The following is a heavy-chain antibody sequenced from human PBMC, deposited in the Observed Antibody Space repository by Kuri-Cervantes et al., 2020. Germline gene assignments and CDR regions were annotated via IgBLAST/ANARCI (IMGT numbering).Heavy chain of an antibody. Sequence: GGSLRLSCAASGFIFSDYYMTWVRQAPGKGLEWVSAISGSGGSTYYADSVKGRFTISRDNSKNTLYLQMNSLRAEDTAVYYCAKDRAARSPPGDYWGQGTLVTVSS. V-gene: IGHV3-23*01. CDR2: ISGSGGST. CDR3: AKDRAARSPPGDY. CDR1: GFIFSDYY. J-gene: IGHJ4*02.